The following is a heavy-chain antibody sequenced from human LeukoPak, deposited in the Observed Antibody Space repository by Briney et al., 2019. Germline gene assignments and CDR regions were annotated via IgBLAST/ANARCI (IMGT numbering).Heavy chain of an antibody. CDR3: ARGGHIVATGGDDY. D-gene: IGHD5-12*01. CDR2: IYTSGST. Sequence: SETLSLTCTVSGGSISSGSYYWSWIRQPAGKGLEWIGRIYTSGSTNYNPSLKSRVTISVDTSKNQFSLKLSSVTAADTAVYYCARGGHIVATGGDDYWGQGTLVTVSS. V-gene: IGHV4-61*02. J-gene: IGHJ4*02. CDR1: GGSISSGSYY.